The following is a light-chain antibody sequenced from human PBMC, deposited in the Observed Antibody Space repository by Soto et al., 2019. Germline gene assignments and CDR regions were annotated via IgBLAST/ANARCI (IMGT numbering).Light chain of an antibody. J-gene: IGKJ2*01. V-gene: IGKV1-39*01. CDR1: QSIASY. CDR3: QQSSNSPMYT. Sequence: DIQMTQSPSSLSASVGDRVTITCRASQSIASYVNWFQQKPGKAPRLLIYAASSLQSGVPSRFSGSGSGTDFTLTISSLQPEDFATYYCQQSSNSPMYTFGQGTKLYIK. CDR2: AAS.